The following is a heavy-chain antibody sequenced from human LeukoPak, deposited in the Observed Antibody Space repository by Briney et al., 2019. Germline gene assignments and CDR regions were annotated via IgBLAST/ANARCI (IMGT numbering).Heavy chain of an antibody. V-gene: IGHV4-39*01. CDR1: GGSISSSSYC. Sequence: SETLSLTCTVSGGSISSSSYCWGWIRQPPGKGLEWIGSIYYSGSTYYNPSLKSRVTISVDTSKNQFSLKLSSVTAADTAVYYCARHEYGLLDYWGREPWSPSPQ. CDR2: IYYSGST. D-gene: IGHD4/OR15-4a*01. CDR3: ARHEYGLLDY. J-gene: IGHJ4*02.